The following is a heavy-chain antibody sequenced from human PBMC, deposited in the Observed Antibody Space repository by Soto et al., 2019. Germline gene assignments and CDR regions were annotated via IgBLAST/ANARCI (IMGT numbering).Heavy chain of an antibody. CDR2: ISYDGSNQ. J-gene: IGHJ6*02. V-gene: IGHV3-30*18. Sequence: SGGSLRLSCVASGFPFSGYGFHWVRQAPGKGLEWVALISYDGSNQYYADSVRGRFTISRDNSKNTMYLEMHSLRAEDTAIYYCAKVLAVEQVEEYHYYGLDIWGQGTTVTVSS. CDR1: GFPFSGYG. CDR3: AKVLAVEQVEEYHYYGLDI. D-gene: IGHD6-19*01.